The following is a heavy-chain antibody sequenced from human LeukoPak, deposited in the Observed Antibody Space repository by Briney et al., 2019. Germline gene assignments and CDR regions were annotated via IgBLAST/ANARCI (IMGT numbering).Heavy chain of an antibody. CDR1: GYTFNGYY. V-gene: IGHV1-2*02. Sequence: ASVKVPCKASGYTFNGYYMQWVRQAPGQGLEWMGWINPKSGGTNYAQKFQGRVTMTRDTSISTAYMELSRLRSDDTAVYYCARDDSRYPWGQGTLVTVSS. D-gene: IGHD3-22*01. CDR2: INPKSGGT. CDR3: ARDDSRYP. J-gene: IGHJ5*02.